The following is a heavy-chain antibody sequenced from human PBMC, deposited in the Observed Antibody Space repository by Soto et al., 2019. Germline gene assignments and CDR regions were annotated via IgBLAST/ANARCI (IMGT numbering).Heavy chain of an antibody. CDR1: GGSISSGGYS. J-gene: IGHJ3*02. CDR2: IYHSGST. CDR3: ARQDTVTTSAFDI. D-gene: IGHD4-17*01. V-gene: IGHV4-30-2*01. Sequence: PSETLSLTCAVSGGSISSGGYSWSWIRQPPGKGLEWIGYIYHSGSTYYNPSLKSRVTISVDRSKNQFSLKLSSVTAADTAVYYCARQDTVTTSAFDIWGQGTMVTVSS.